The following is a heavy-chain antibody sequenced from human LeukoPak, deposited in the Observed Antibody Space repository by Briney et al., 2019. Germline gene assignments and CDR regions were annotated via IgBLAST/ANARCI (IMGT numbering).Heavy chain of an antibody. Sequence: GGSLGLSCAASGFTFSSYSMNWVRQAPGKGLEWVSSISSSSSYIYYADSVKGRFTISRDNAKNSLYLQMNSLRAEDTAVYYCARDPALYSSGWFDYWGQGTLVTVSS. CDR2: ISSSSSYI. CDR3: ARDPALYSSGWFDY. D-gene: IGHD6-19*01. CDR1: GFTFSSYS. J-gene: IGHJ4*02. V-gene: IGHV3-21*01.